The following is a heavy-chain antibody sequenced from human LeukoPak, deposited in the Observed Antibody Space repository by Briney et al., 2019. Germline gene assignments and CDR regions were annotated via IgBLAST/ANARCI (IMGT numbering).Heavy chain of an antibody. V-gene: IGHV1-18*01. Sequence: ASVKVSCKASGYTFTSYDSNWVRQAPGQGLEWMGWISAYNGNTNYAPQLQGRVTMTTDTSTSTAYMELRSLRSDDTAVYYCAHAVGYCSSTSCYYYYYYMDVWGKGTTVTVSS. CDR1: GYTFTSYD. D-gene: IGHD2-2*01. CDR2: ISAYNGNT. CDR3: AHAVGYCSSTSCYYYYYYMDV. J-gene: IGHJ6*03.